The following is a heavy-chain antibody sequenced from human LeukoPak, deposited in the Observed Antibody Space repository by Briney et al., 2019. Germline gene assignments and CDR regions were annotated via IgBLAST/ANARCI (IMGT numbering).Heavy chain of an antibody. J-gene: IGHJ5*02. CDR3: AREYDYGDYGGWFDH. CDR1: GGSISSYY. V-gene: IGHV4-4*07. D-gene: IGHD4-17*01. Sequence: SETLSLTCTVSGGSISSYYWSWIRQPAGKGLEWIGRIYTSGSTNYNPSLKSRVTISVDTSKNQFSLKLSSVTAADTAVYYCAREYDYGDYGGWFDHWGQGTLVTVSS. CDR2: IYTSGST.